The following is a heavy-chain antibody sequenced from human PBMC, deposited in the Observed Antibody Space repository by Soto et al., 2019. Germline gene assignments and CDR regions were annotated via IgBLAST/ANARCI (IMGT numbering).Heavy chain of an antibody. Sequence: PGGSLRLSCAASGFTFSSYAMHWVRQAPGKGLEWVAVISYDGSNKYYADSVKGRFTISRDNSKNTLYLQMNSLRAEDTAVYYCARDHSGSYSLNYYYGMDVWGQGTTVTVSS. D-gene: IGHD1-26*01. V-gene: IGHV3-30-3*01. CDR3: ARDHSGSYSLNYYYGMDV. J-gene: IGHJ6*02. CDR1: GFTFSSYA. CDR2: ISYDGSNK.